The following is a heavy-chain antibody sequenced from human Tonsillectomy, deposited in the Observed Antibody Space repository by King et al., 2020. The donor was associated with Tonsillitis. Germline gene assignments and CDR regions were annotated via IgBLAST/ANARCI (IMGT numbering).Heavy chain of an antibody. Sequence: QLVQSGAEVKKPGASLKISCKGSGYSFTSYWIGWVRQMPGKGLEWMGIIYPGDSDTRYSPSFQGQVTISADKSISTAYLQWSSLKASDTAMYYCARRVKRWNDFWTGHASWGQGTLVTVSS. CDR3: ARRVKRWNDFWTGHAS. CDR2: IYPGDSDT. V-gene: IGHV5-51*01. D-gene: IGHD3/OR15-3a*01. CDR1: GYSFTSYW. J-gene: IGHJ5*02.